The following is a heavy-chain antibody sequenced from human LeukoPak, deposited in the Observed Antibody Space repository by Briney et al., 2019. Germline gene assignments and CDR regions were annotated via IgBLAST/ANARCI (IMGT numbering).Heavy chain of an antibody. CDR3: ARGGYYFDY. J-gene: IGHJ4*02. V-gene: IGHV3-7*01. CDR1: GFTFSKTW. CDR2: IKHDGSEK. Sequence: GGSLRLSCAASGFTFSKTWMSWVRQAPGKGLAWVANIKHDGSEKYYVDSVKGRFTISRDNAKNSLYLQMNSLRAEDTAVYYCARGGYYFDYWGQGTLVTVSS.